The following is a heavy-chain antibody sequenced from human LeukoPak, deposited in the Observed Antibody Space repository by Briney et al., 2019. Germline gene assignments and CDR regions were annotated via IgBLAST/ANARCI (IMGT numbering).Heavy chain of an antibody. CDR2: ISSSDSTI. CDR1: GFTFSSYE. D-gene: IGHD4-23*01. J-gene: IGHJ4*02. Sequence: PGGSLRLSCAASGFTFSSYEMNWVRQAPGKGLEWVSYISSSDSTIYYADSVKGRFTISRDNAKNSLYLQMNSLRAGDTAVYYCARDYGGSSPFDYWGQGTLVTVSS. V-gene: IGHV3-48*03. CDR3: ARDYGGSSPFDY.